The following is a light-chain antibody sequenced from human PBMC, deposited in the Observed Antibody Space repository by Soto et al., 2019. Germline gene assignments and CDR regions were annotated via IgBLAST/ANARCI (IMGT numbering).Light chain of an antibody. J-gene: IGKJ5*01. CDR1: QSISDT. Sequence: EIVMTQSPATLSVSPGGRATLSCRASQSISDTLAWYQQKPGQAPRLLIYDASNRATGIPSRFSGSGSGTDFTLTISSLEPEDSAVYYCQQRNIWPPITFGQGTRLEI. CDR2: DAS. V-gene: IGKV3-11*01. CDR3: QQRNIWPPIT.